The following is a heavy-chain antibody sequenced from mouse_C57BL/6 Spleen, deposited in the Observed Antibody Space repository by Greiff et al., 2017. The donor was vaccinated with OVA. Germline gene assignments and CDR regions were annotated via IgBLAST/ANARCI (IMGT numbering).Heavy chain of an antibody. V-gene: IGHV1-59*01. D-gene: IGHD1-1*01. CDR1: GYTFTSYW. J-gene: IGHJ1*03. Sequence: VQLQQPGAELVRPGTSVKLSCKASGYTFTSYWMHWVKQRPGQGLEWIGVIDPSDSYTNYNQKFKGKATLTVDTSSSTAYMQLSSLTSEDSAVYYCARDDYYGSYWYFDVWGTGTTVTVSS. CDR3: ARDDYYGSYWYFDV. CDR2: IDPSDSYT.